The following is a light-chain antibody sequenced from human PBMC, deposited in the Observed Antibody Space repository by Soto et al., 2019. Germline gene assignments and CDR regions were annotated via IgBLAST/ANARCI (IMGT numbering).Light chain of an antibody. J-gene: IGKJ3*01. CDR1: QGISSY. CDR3: QQLNSYPIT. V-gene: IGKV1-9*01. Sequence: TQLTQSPSSLSASVGDRVTITCRASQGISSYLAWYQQRPGKAPELLIYAASTLQSGVPSRFSGSGSGTDSTLTISSLQPEDFATYYCQQLNSYPITFGPGTKVDIK. CDR2: AAS.